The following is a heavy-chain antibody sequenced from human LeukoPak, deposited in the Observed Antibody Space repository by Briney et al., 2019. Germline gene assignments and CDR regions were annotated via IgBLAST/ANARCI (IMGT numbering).Heavy chain of an antibody. J-gene: IGHJ1*01. V-gene: IGHV1-24*01. D-gene: IGHD1-26*01. CDR2: FDPEDGET. Sequence: GASVKVSCKVSGYTLTELSMHWVRQAPGKGLEWMEGFDPEDGETIYAQKFQGRVTMTEDTSTDTAYMELSSLRSEDTAVYYCATRSRVGARGHFQHWGQGTLVTVSS. CDR3: ATRSRVGARGHFQH. CDR1: GYTLTELS.